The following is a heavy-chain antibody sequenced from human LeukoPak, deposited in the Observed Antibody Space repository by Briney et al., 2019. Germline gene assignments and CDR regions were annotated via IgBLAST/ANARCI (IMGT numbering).Heavy chain of an antibody. CDR3: ARDPNGNLHFDY. CDR2: IYYSGNT. D-gene: IGHD2-8*01. Sequence: PGGSLRLSCAASGLIVSNSYMNWVRQAPGKGLEWVSVIYYSGNTLYADSVMGRFTISRDNSKNTLYLQMNSLRAEDTAVYYCARDPNGNLHFDYWGQGTLVTVSS. CDR1: GLIVSNSY. J-gene: IGHJ4*02. V-gene: IGHV3-53*01.